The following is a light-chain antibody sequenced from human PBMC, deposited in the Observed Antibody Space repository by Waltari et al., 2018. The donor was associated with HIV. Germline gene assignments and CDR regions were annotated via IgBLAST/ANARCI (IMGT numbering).Light chain of an antibody. V-gene: IGKV1-5*03. CDR2: RAS. CDR1: QSITNW. Sequence: DIQMTQSPSTLSASLGDRVTITCRASQSITNWLAWYQQKPGKPPKLLISRASNLESGVPSRFSGSGSGTQFTLTINGLQPDDFATYYCQNYNTYSGTFGQGTKVEF. CDR3: QNYNTYSGT. J-gene: IGKJ1*01.